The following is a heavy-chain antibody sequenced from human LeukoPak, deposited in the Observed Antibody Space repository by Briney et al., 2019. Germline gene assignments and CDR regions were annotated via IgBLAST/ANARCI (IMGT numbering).Heavy chain of an antibody. CDR1: GGSISRYY. D-gene: IGHD3-16*01. Sequence: PSETLSLTCTVSGGSISRYYWNWIRQPPGGGLEWIGYIFFNGNTKYNPSLKSRVTISVDTSKSQFSLNLSSVTAADTAVYYCVAYLDAFDIWGQGTMVTVSS. CDR3: VAYLDAFDI. V-gene: IGHV4-59*01. CDR2: IFFNGNT. J-gene: IGHJ3*02.